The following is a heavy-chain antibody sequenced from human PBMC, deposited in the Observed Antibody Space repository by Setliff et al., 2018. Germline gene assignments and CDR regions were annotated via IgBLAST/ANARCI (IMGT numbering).Heavy chain of an antibody. Sequence: PSETLSLTCAVYGGSFSGYYWSWIRQPPGXXXXXXXXXXXXXXTXXXXSLKSRVTISVDTSKNQFSLKLSSVTAADTAVYYCARGRSNFWGYYFDYWGQGTLVTVS. CDR3: ARGRSNFWGYYFDY. CDR2: XXXXXXT. J-gene: IGHJ4*02. D-gene: IGHD3-3*01. V-gene: IGHV4-34*01. CDR1: GGSFSGYY.